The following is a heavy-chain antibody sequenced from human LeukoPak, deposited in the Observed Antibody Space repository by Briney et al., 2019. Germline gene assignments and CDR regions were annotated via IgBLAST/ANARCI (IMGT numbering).Heavy chain of an antibody. J-gene: IGHJ2*01. D-gene: IGHD3-22*01. CDR2: TYTSGSP. CDR1: GGSISSGSYY. Sequence: SETLSLTCTVSGGSISSGSYYWSWIRQPAGKGLGGIGGTYTSGSPNYNPSLKSRVTISVDTSKNQFSLKLSSVTAADTAVYYCARDRPSYYYDSSGYYTGYWYFDLWGRGTLVTVSS. CDR3: ARDRPSYYYDSSGYYTGYWYFDL. V-gene: IGHV4-61*02.